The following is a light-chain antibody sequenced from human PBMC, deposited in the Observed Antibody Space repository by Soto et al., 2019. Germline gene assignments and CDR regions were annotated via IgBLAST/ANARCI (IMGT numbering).Light chain of an antibody. V-gene: IGKV3-20*01. CDR2: GAF. Sequence: EIVLTQSPGTLSLSPGERATLSCRASQSVSSSYLAWYQQQPGQAPRLLIHGAFTRATGVPDRLSGRGSGTDFTLTISRLEPEDFAVYYCQQYGSPPTWTFGQGTKVEIK. J-gene: IGKJ1*01. CDR1: QSVSSSY. CDR3: QQYGSPPTWT.